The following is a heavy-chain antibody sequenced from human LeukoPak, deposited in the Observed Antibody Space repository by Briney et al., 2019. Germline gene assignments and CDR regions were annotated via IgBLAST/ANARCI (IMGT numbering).Heavy chain of an antibody. V-gene: IGHV3-33*01. D-gene: IGHD2-21*02. J-gene: IGHJ6*02. Sequence: GGSLRLSCAASGFTFSSYGMHWVRQAPGKGLEWVAVIWYDGSNKYYADSVKGRFTISRDNSKNTLYLQMNSLRAEDTAVYYCAREHIVVVTAGDYYYYGMDVWGQGTTVTVSS. CDR1: GFTFSSYG. CDR2: IWYDGSNK. CDR3: AREHIVVVTAGDYYYYGMDV.